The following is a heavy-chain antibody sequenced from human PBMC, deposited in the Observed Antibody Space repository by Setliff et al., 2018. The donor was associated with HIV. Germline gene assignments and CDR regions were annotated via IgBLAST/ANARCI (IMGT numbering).Heavy chain of an antibody. CDR3: ARSGRETTLYGLYGVHYFDY. CDR1: GGTFSSYV. V-gene: IGHV1-46*01. CDR2: INPSGGST. D-gene: IGHD4-17*01. J-gene: IGHJ4*02. Sequence: SVKVSCKASGGTFSSYVISWVRQAPGQGLEWMGVINPSGGSTSYAQKFQGRVTMTRDTSTSKVYMEVSSLRSEDTAVYYCARSGRETTLYGLYGVHYFDYWGQGTLVTVSS.